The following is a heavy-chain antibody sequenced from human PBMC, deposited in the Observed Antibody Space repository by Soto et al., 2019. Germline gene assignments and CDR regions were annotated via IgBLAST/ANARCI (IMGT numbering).Heavy chain of an antibody. Sequence: GGSLRLSCAASGFTFSNAWMSWVRQAPGKGLEWVGRIKSKTDGGTTDYAAPVKGRFTISRDDSKNTLYLQMNSLKTEDTAVYYCTTASGASRIDYYYYYMDVWGKGTTVTVSS. CDR3: TTASGASRIDYYYYYMDV. CDR2: IKSKTDGGTT. D-gene: IGHD1-26*01. CDR1: GFTFSNAW. V-gene: IGHV3-15*01. J-gene: IGHJ6*03.